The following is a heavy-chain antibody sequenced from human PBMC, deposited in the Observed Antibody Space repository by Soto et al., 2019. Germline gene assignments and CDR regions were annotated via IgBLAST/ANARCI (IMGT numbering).Heavy chain of an antibody. CDR1: GYPFTSYG. D-gene: IGHD3-22*01. CDR2: ISAYNGNT. J-gene: IGHJ6*02. V-gene: IGHV1-18*01. CDR3: ARGGRHDSSGYYLPFSGMDV. Sequence: VQSGAEVKKPGASVKVSCKASGYPFTSYGISWVRQAPGQGLEWMGWISAYNGNTNYAQKLQGRVTMTTDTSTSTAYMERRSLRSDDTAVYYCARGGRHDSSGYYLPFSGMDVWGQGTTVTVSS.